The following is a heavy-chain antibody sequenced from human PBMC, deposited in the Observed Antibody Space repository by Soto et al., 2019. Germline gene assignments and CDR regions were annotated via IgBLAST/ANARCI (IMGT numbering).Heavy chain of an antibody. CDR3: ARQGWFGELYYYGMDV. Sequence: TGESLKISCKGSGYSFTSYWISWVRQMPGKGLEWMGRIDPGDSDTRYSPSFQGQVTISADKSISTAYLQWSSLKASDTAMYYCARQGWFGELYYYGMDVWGQGTTVTVSS. V-gene: IGHV5-51*01. D-gene: IGHD3-10*01. CDR1: GYSFTSYW. CDR2: IDPGDSDT. J-gene: IGHJ6*02.